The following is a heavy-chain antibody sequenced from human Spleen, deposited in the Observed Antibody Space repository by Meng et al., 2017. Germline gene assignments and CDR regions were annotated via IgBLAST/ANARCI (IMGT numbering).Heavy chain of an antibody. Sequence: QVQRQPGGAGLLKPSETLSLTGAVYGGSFSGYYWSWIRQPPGKGLEWIGEINHSGSTNYNPSLKSRVTISLDTSKNQFSLKLSSVTAADTAVYYCATKVDGYHFFDYWGQGTLVTVSS. D-gene: IGHD5-18*01. V-gene: IGHV4-34*01. CDR1: GGSFSGYY. CDR3: ATKVDGYHFFDY. CDR2: INHSGST. J-gene: IGHJ4*02.